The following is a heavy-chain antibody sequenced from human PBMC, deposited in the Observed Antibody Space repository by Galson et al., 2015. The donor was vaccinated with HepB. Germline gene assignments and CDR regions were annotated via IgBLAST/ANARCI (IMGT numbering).Heavy chain of an antibody. V-gene: IGHV1-2*02. CDR2: INPNSGGT. J-gene: IGHJ6*02. Sequence: SVKVSCKASGYTFTGYYMHWVRQAPGQGLGWMGWINPNSGGTNYAQKFQGRVTMTRDTSISTAYMELSRLRSDDTAVYYCARDGRAKQWLVRHYYYYGMDVWGQGTTVTVSS. CDR1: GYTFTGYY. CDR3: ARDGRAKQWLVRHYYYYGMDV. D-gene: IGHD6-19*01.